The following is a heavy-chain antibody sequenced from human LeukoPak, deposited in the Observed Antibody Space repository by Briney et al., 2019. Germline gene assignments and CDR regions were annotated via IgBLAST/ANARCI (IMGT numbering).Heavy chain of an antibody. CDR3: ARGLGYCTNGVCSVDAYYFDY. Sequence: PSETLSLACTVSGGSIHTYYWTWIRQPPGKGLEWIGNVYASGSTNYNPSLKSRVTISVDTSKIQFSLNLRSVTAADTAVYYCARGLGYCTNGVCSVDAYYFDYWGQGTLVTVSS. J-gene: IGHJ4*02. CDR2: VYASGST. CDR1: GGSIHTYY. V-gene: IGHV4-4*09. D-gene: IGHD2-8*01.